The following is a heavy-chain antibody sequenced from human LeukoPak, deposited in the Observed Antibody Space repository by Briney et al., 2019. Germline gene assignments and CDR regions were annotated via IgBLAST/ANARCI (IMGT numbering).Heavy chain of an antibody. J-gene: IGHJ4*02. V-gene: IGHV4-39*01. CDR3: ARRVLSSPFDY. Sequence: SETLSLTCTVSGGSINSSTYYWGWIRQPPGKGLEWIGSIYHSGSTYYNPSLKSRVTISVDTSKNQFSLKLSSVTAADTAVYYCARRVLSSPFDYWGQGTLVTVSS. CDR1: GGSINSSTYY. CDR2: IYHSGST. D-gene: IGHD6-13*01.